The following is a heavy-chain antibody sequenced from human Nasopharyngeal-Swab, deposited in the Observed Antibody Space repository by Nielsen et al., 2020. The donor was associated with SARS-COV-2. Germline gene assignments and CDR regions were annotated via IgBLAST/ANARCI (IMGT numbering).Heavy chain of an antibody. V-gene: IGHV3-23*03. CDR1: GFIFGSYA. CDR2: VNSGGSGI. Sequence: GESLKISCAASGFIFGSYAMSWVRQAPGKGLEWVSRVNSGGSGIRYADSVRGRFTISRDDSKNTVYLQMNGLRAEDTALYYCAKGFGPYVTAADYWGQGTLVTVSS. CDR3: AKGFGPYVTAADY. J-gene: IGHJ4*02. D-gene: IGHD2-21*02.